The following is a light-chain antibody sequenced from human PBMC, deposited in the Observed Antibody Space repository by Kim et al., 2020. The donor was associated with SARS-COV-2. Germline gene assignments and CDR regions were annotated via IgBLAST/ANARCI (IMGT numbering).Light chain of an antibody. CDR1: KLGDKY. CDR2: QDS. Sequence: SYELTQPPSVSVSPGQTASITCSGDKLGDKYACWYQQKPGQSPVLVIYQDSKRPSGIPERFSGSNSGNTATLTISGTQAMDEADYYCQAWDSSTALVFG. J-gene: IGLJ1*01. CDR3: QAWDSSTALV. V-gene: IGLV3-1*01.